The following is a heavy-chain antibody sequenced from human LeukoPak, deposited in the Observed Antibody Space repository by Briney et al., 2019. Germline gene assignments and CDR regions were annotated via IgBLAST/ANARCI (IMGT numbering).Heavy chain of an antibody. Sequence: GGSLRLSCAASGFTFSSYGMHWVRQAPGTGLEWVAVIWYDGSNKYYADSVKGRFTISRDNSQNTLYLQMNSLRAEDTAVYYCARDGDYYGSGSYFPNDAFDIWGQGTMVTVSS. V-gene: IGHV3-33*01. CDR3: ARDGDYYGSGSYFPNDAFDI. D-gene: IGHD3-10*01. J-gene: IGHJ3*02. CDR2: IWYDGSNK. CDR1: GFTFSSYG.